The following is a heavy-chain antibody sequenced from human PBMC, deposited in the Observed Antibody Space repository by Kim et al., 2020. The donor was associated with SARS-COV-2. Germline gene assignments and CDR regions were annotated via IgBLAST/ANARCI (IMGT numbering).Heavy chain of an antibody. J-gene: IGHJ4*02. D-gene: IGHD6-19*01. Sequence: AQKFQGRVTMTRDTSISTAYMEQSRLRSDDTAVYYCARAYGIAVAGTYDYWGQGTLVTVSS. V-gene: IGHV1-2*02. CDR3: ARAYGIAVAGTYDY.